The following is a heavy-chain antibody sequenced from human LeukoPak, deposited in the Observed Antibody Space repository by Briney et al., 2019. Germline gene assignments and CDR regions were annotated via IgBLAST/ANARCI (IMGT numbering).Heavy chain of an antibody. Sequence: QSGGSLRLSCAASGFTFSAYAMSWVRQAPGKGLEWVSAISGSGSSTYYADSVKGRFTISRDNSKSTLYLQMNSLRAEDTAVYYCAKRRRSWGQGLDYYYYMDVWGKGTTVTVSS. J-gene: IGHJ6*03. CDR2: ISGSGSST. D-gene: IGHD1-26*01. CDR1: GFTFSAYA. V-gene: IGHV3-23*01. CDR3: AKRRRSWGQGLDYYYYMDV.